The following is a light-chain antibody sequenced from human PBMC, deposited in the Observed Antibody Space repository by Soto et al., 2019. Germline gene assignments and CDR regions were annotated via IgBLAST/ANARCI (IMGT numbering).Light chain of an antibody. J-gene: IGKJ1*01. CDR3: QHYNSYPWT. V-gene: IGKV1-5*01. Sequence: DIQMTQSPSTLSASIGDRVTITCRASQTINNWLAWYQQKPGKAPNLLIHHASNLETGVPSTFSGSAFGTEFTLTISSLQPDDFATYYCQHYNSYPWTFGQGTKVEIK. CDR2: HAS. CDR1: QTINNW.